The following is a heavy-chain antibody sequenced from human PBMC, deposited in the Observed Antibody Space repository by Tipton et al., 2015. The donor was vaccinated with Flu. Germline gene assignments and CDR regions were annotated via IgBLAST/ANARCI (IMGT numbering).Heavy chain of an antibody. Sequence: TLSLTCAVYGRSFSGYYWSWIRQPPGKGLEWIGEINHSGRTNYNPSLKSRATISADTSKNQFFLTLNSVTAADTAVYYCATKFANWGVWEPRDYWGQGTLVTVSS. CDR2: INHSGRT. D-gene: IGHD7-27*01. J-gene: IGHJ4*02. CDR1: GRSFSGYY. V-gene: IGHV4-34*01. CDR3: ATKFANWGVWEPRDY.